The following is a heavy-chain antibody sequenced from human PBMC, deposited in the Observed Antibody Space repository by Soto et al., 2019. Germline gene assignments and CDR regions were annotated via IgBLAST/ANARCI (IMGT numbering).Heavy chain of an antibody. V-gene: IGHV3-30-3*01. D-gene: IGHD2-15*01. CDR2: ISYDGSNK. CDR3: ARGRAFQSGSWFDP. Sequence: GGSLRLSCAASGFTFSSYAMHWVRQAPGKGLEWVAVISYDGSNKYYADSVKGRFTISRDNSKNTLYLQMNSPRAEDTAVYYCARGRAFQSGSWFDPWGQGTLVTVSS. CDR1: GFTFSSYA. J-gene: IGHJ5*02.